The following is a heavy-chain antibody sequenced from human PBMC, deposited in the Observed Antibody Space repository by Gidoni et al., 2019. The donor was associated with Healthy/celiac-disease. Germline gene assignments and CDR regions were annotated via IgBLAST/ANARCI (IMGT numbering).Heavy chain of an antibody. J-gene: IGHJ4*02. V-gene: IGHV4-39*01. CDR3: ASVGYSYGEDY. CDR2: IYYSGST. D-gene: IGHD5-18*01. CDR1: ARSISSSSYY. Sequence: QLQLQESGPGLVKPSETLYLTCTVPARSISSSSYYWGWIRQPPGKGLEWIGSIYYSGSTYYNPSLKSRVTISVDTSKNQFSLKLSSVTAADTAVYYCASVGYSYGEDYWGQGTLVTVSS.